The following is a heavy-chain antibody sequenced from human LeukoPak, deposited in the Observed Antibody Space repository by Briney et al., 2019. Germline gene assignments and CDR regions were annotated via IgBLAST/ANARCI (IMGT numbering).Heavy chain of an antibody. Sequence: PGGSLRLSCAASGFTFSSYGMHWVRQAPGKGLEWVAVIWYDGSNKYYADSVKGRFTISRDNSKNTLHLQMNSLRAEDTAVYYCAKDLMITFGGVIVWGQGTLVTVSS. D-gene: IGHD3-16*02. CDR2: IWYDGSNK. CDR1: GFTFSSYG. J-gene: IGHJ4*02. V-gene: IGHV3-33*06. CDR3: AKDLMITFGGVIV.